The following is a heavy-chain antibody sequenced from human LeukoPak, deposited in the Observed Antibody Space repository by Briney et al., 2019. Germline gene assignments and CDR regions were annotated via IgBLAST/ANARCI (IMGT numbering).Heavy chain of an antibody. Sequence: SQTLSLTCAISGDSVSSHSSAWNWIRQSPSRGLEWLGRTYSRPKWYHDYAVSVRSRMSINPDTSKNQFSLKLSSVTAADAAVYYCARQTSRYSSGWYAFDYWGQGTLVTVSS. CDR2: TYSRPKWYH. CDR1: GDSVSSHSSA. CDR3: ARQTSRYSSGWYAFDY. J-gene: IGHJ4*02. D-gene: IGHD6-19*01. V-gene: IGHV6-1*01.